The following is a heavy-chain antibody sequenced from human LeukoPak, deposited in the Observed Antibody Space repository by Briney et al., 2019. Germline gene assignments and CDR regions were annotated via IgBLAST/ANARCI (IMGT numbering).Heavy chain of an antibody. CDR2: IYHSGST. V-gene: IGHV4-38-2*01. Sequence: SETLSLTCAVSGYSISSGYYWGWIRQPPGKGLEWIGSIYHSGSTYYNPSLKSQVTISVDTSKNQFSLKLSSVTAADTAVYYCASPIWDYYDSSGPPDFDYWGQGTLVTVSS. CDR3: ASPIWDYYDSSGPPDFDY. CDR1: GYSISSGYY. D-gene: IGHD3-22*01. J-gene: IGHJ4*02.